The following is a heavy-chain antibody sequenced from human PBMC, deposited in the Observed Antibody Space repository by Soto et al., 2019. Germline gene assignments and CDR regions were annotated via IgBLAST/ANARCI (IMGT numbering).Heavy chain of an antibody. CDR2: IIPFHGVT. J-gene: IGHJ4*02. CDR3: TRDWEITVSTWSFGGF. CDR1: GGTFSPYT. D-gene: IGHD3-10*01. V-gene: IGHV1-69*08. Sequence: QVQLVQSWAEVKKPGSSVKVSCKASGGTFSPYTINWVRQAPGQGLEWMGRIIPFHGVTNYAQKFQARVTITADKSPSTAYMELSGLRFEDTAMYYCTRDWEITVSTWSFGGFWGRGTLVTVSS.